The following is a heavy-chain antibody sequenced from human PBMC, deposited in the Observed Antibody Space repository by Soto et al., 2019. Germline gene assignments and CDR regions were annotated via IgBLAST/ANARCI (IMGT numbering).Heavy chain of an antibody. CDR1: GFTSTNHN. D-gene: IGHD2-21*01. CDR2: ISSSSSFR. J-gene: IGHJ4*02. CDR3: ARDPPLSVLVVVATDDF. V-gene: IGHV3-21*02. Sequence: EVQLVESGGGLVKPGGSLRLSCAASGFTSTNHNMNWVRQAPGKGLEWVSSISSSSSFRNYADSVKGRFSISRDNDKNLVYLQMDSLRAEDTAVYYCARDPPLSVLVVVATDDFWGQGTLVTVSS.